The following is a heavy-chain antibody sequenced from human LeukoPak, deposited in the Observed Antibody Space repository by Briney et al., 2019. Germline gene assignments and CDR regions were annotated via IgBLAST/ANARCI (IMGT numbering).Heavy chain of an antibody. V-gene: IGHV3-7*01. D-gene: IGHD3-22*01. J-gene: IGHJ4*02. CDR2: IKQDGSEK. Sequence: PGGSLRLSCAASGFTFSSYWMSWVRQAPGKGLEWVANIKQDGSEKYYVDSVKGRFTISRDNAKNSLYLQMNSLRAEDTAAYYCARIIGSGYSPYYFDYWGQGTLVTVSS. CDR1: GFTFSSYW. CDR3: ARIIGSGYSPYYFDY.